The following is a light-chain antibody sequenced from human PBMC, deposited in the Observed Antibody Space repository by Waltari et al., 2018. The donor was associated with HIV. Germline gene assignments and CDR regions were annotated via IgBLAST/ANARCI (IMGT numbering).Light chain of an antibody. V-gene: IGKV3-11*01. J-gene: IGKJ2*01. CDR3: QQRSDWPPS. CDR1: QNINSF. CDR2: DAS. Sequence: EIVLTQSPATLSLSPGEGATLSCRASQNINSFLAWYQQKPGQAPRLLIYDASHRATGIPARFNGSGSETDFTLTISSLEPEDFAGYYCQQRSDWPPSFSQGTKLEIK.